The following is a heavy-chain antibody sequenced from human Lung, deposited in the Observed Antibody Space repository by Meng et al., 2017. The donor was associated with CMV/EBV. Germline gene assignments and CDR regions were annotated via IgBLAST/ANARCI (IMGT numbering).Heavy chain of an antibody. CDR3: ARDHYDFWSGYYLYYYYGMDV. V-gene: IGHV3-21*01. CDR2: ISSSSSYI. J-gene: IGHJ6*02. D-gene: IGHD3-3*01. CDR1: GFTFSSYS. Sequence: GEXXTISCAASGFTFSSYSMNWVRQAPGKGLEWVSSISSSSSYIYYADSVKGRFTISRDNAKNSLYLQMNSLRAEDTAVYYCARDHYDFWSGYYLYYYYGMDVWXQGTTVTVSS.